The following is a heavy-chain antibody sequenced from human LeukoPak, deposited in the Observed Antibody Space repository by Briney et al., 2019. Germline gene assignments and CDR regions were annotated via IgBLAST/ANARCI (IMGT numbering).Heavy chain of an antibody. J-gene: IGHJ4*02. Sequence: SETLSLTCTVSGGPISSSSYYWGWIRQPPGKGLEWIGSTYYRGSSYYNPSLKSRVTISVDTSKNQFSLKLSSVTAADTAVYYCASAGSYSVDYWGQGTLVTVSS. CDR1: GGPISSSSYY. CDR2: TYYRGSS. D-gene: IGHD1-26*01. V-gene: IGHV4-39*01. CDR3: ASAGSYSVDY.